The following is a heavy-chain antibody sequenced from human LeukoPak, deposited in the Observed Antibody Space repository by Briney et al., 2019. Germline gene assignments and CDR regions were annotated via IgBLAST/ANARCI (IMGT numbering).Heavy chain of an antibody. Sequence: PSETLSLTCTVSGYSISSGYYWGWIRQPPGKGLEWIGSIYHSGSTYYNPSLKSRVTISVDTSKNQFSLKLSSVTAADTAVYYCASIVVGRRAFDIWGQGTMVTVSS. CDR2: IYHSGST. CDR1: GYSISSGYY. CDR3: ASIVVGRRAFDI. V-gene: IGHV4-38-2*02. J-gene: IGHJ3*02. D-gene: IGHD2-21*01.